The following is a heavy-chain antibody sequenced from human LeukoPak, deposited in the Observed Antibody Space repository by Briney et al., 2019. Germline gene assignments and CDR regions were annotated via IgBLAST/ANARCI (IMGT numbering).Heavy chain of an antibody. CDR2: IWYDGSNK. CDR1: GFSFSSFS. J-gene: IGHJ4*02. Sequence: PGGSLRLSCSASGFSFSSFSLNWVRQAPGKGLEWVAVIWYDGSNKYYADSVKGRFTISRDNSKNTLYLQMNSLRAEDTAVYYCVGGSGRFDYWGQGTLVTVSS. D-gene: IGHD3-10*01. CDR3: VGGSGRFDY. V-gene: IGHV3-33*08.